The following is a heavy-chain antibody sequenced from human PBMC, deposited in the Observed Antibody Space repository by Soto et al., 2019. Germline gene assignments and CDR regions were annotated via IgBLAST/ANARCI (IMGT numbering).Heavy chain of an antibody. CDR1: GGTVASSHW. Sequence: SETLSLTCGVSGGTVASSHWWSWVRQSPGRGLEWIGNVYHTGDTNFNPSLQSRVTFSVDKSNNQFSLRLTSVTAADTAVYFCAREIVTAGGNNYFDPWGPGTLVTAPQ. CDR2: VYHTGDT. D-gene: IGHD2-21*02. J-gene: IGHJ5*02. CDR3: AREIVTAGGNNYFDP. V-gene: IGHV4-4*02.